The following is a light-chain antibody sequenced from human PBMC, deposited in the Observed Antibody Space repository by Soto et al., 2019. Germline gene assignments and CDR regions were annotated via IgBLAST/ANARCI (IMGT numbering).Light chain of an antibody. J-gene: IGKJ4*01. V-gene: IGKV3-15*01. CDR3: QQYNNWPLT. CDR1: QSVNSN. CDR2: GAS. Sequence: EIAMTQSPATLSVSPGERATLSCRASQSVNSNLAWYQQKPGQAPRLLIYGASTRATGIPARFSGSGSGTDFTVNIRSLQSEDFAVYYCQQYNNWPLTFGGGTKVEIK.